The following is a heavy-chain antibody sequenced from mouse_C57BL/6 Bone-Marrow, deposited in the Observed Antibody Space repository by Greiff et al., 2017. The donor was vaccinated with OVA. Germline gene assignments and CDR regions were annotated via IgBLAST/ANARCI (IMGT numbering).Heavy chain of an antibody. CDR1: GFTFNTYA. CDR3: VRDQSDYGNYDVCYYAMDY. Sequence: EVQLVESGGGLVQPKGSLKLSCAASGFTFNTYAMHWVRQAPGKGLEWVARIRSKSSNYATYYADSVKDRFTISRDDSQSMLYLQMNNLKTEDTSMYYCVRDQSDYGNYDVCYYAMDYWGQGTSVTVSS. J-gene: IGHJ4*01. D-gene: IGHD2-1*01. V-gene: IGHV10-3*01. CDR2: IRSKSSNYAT.